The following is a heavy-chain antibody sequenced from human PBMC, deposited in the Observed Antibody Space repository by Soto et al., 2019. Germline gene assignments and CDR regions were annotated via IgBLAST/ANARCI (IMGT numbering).Heavy chain of an antibody. J-gene: IGHJ5*02. CDR3: AKANYDFWSGLGS. D-gene: IGHD3-3*01. CDR1: GFTFSSYA. V-gene: IGHV3-23*01. Sequence: GGSLRLSCAASGFTFSSYALSWVRLAPGKGLEWVSSISENDGSTHYADSVKGRFTISRGNSENTLFLQMNSLRGEDSAIYYCAKANYDFWSGLGSWGQGTLVTVSS. CDR2: ISENDGST.